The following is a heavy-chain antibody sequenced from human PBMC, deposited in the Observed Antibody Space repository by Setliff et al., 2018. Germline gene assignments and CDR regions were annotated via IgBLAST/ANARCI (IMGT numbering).Heavy chain of an antibody. CDR3: ARDEGSSYFYGMDV. CDR2: IYYSGST. CDR1: GGSFSGYY. V-gene: IGHV4-59*01. Sequence: PSETLSLTCAVYGGSFSGYYWSWIRQPPGKGLEWIGYIYYSGSTNYNPSLKSRVTISVDTSKNQFSLKLSSVTAADTAVYYCARDEGSSYFYGMDVWAKGPRSPSP. D-gene: IGHD6-13*01. J-gene: IGHJ6*02.